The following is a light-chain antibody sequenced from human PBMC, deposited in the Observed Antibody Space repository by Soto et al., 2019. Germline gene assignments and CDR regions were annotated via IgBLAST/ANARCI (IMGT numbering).Light chain of an antibody. CDR1: QSVYSN. V-gene: IGKV3-15*01. CDR3: QQYNHWPYT. J-gene: IGKJ3*01. Sequence: EIVMTQSPATLFVSPGEGATLSCRASQSVYSNLAWYQQKPGQPPRLLIYGASTRATGIPARFSGSGSGTEFTFTISSLQSEDFAAYYCQQYNHWPYTFGPGTKVDIK. CDR2: GAS.